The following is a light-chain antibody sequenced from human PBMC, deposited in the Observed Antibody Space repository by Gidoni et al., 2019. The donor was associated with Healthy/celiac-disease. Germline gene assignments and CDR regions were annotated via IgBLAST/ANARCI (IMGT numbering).Light chain of an antibody. CDR1: ALPKQY. V-gene: IGLV3-25*03. CDR2: KDS. J-gene: IGLJ1*01. Sequence: SYELTQPPSVSVSPGQTARITCSGDALPKQYAYWYQQKPGQAPVRVIYKDSERPSGIPERFSGSSSGTTVTLTISGVQAEDEADYYCQSADSSGTYVFGTGTKVTV. CDR3: QSADSSGTYV.